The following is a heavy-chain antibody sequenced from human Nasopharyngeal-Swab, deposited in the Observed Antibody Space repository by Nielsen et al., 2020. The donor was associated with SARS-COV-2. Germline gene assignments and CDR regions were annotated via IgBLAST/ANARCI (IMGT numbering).Heavy chain of an antibody. CDR3: SRGPPTVVTLADS. V-gene: IGHV3-74*01. Sequence: GESLKISCAASGFTFSIFNIHWVRQAPGKGLAWVSQINPDAITAYADSVKGRFTISRDYARNTVYLQMSSLNAEDTAVYYCSRGPPTVVTLADSWGQGTLVTVSS. CDR1: GFTFSIFN. CDR2: INPDAITA. D-gene: IGHD4-23*01. J-gene: IGHJ4*02.